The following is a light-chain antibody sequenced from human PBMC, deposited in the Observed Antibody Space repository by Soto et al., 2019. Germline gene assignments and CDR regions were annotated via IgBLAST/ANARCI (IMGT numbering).Light chain of an antibody. CDR3: QQHDDFSHAT. J-gene: IGKJ2*01. V-gene: IGKV1-5*01. Sequence: DIQMTQSPSTLSASVVDRVTISSRAIQDISNFLAWYQHKPGKAPKLLIYDASTLQTGVPSRFRGSGFGTEFTLPISGLQPDDFATYYCQQHDDFSHATFGQGTKVDIK. CDR2: DAS. CDR1: QDISNF.